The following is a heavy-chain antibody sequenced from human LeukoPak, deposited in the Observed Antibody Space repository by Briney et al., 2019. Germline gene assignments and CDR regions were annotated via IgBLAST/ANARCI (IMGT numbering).Heavy chain of an antibody. J-gene: IGHJ5*02. CDR3: ARDSGYSSGWYSQPELWFDP. CDR1: GFTFSSYS. D-gene: IGHD6-19*01. CDR2: ISSSSSYI. Sequence: GGSLRLSCAASGFTFSSYSMNWVRQAPGEGLEWVSSISSSSSYIYYADSVKGRFTISRDNAKNSLYLQMNSLRAEDTAVYYCARDSGYSSGWYSQPELWFDPWGQGTLVTVSS. V-gene: IGHV3-21*01.